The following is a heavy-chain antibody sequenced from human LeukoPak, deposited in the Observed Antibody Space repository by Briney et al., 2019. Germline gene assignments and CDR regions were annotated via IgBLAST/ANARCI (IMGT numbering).Heavy chain of an antibody. Sequence: GRSLRLSCAASGFTFSSYGMHWVRPAPGKGLEWVAVISYDGSNKYYADSVKGRFTISRDNSKNTLYLQMNSLRAEDTAVYYCAKGRHYGGNSDYFDYWGQGTLVTVSS. CDR3: AKGRHYGGNSDYFDY. CDR1: GFTFSSYG. D-gene: IGHD4-23*01. CDR2: ISYDGSNK. J-gene: IGHJ4*02. V-gene: IGHV3-30*18.